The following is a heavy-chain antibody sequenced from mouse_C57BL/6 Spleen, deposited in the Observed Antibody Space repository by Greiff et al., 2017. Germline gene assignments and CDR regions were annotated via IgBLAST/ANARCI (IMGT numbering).Heavy chain of an antibody. CDR2: ISSGSSTI. CDR1: GFTFSDYG. D-gene: IGHD1-1*01. Sequence: DVKLVESGGGLVKPGGSLKLSCAASGFTFSDYGMHWVRQAPEKGLEWVAYISSGSSTIYYADTVKGRFTISRDNAKNTLFLQMTSLRSEDTAMYYCARDYYGSSYRWYFDVWGTGTTVTVSS. CDR3: ARDYYGSSYRWYFDV. V-gene: IGHV5-17*01. J-gene: IGHJ1*03.